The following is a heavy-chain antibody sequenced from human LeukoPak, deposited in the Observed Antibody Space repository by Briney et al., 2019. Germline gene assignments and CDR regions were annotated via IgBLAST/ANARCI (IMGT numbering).Heavy chain of an antibody. CDR1: GYTFTGYY. V-gene: IGHV1-2*06. CDR2: INPNSGGT. J-gene: IGHJ4*02. CDR3: ARDLDSSSWYYFDY. Sequence: ASVKVSCKASGYTFTGYYMHWVRQAPGQGLEWMGRINPNSGGTNYAQKFQGRVTMTRDTSISTAYMVLSRLRSDDTAVYYCARDLDSSSWYYFDYWGQGTLVTVSS. D-gene: IGHD6-13*01.